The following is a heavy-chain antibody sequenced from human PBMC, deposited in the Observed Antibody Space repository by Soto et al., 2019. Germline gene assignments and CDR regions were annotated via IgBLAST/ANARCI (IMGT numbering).Heavy chain of an antibody. D-gene: IGHD6-19*01. CDR1: GFTFSSYI. CDR3: SEDRGGRGCHEFDX. V-gene: IGHV3-23*01. J-gene: IGHJ4*02. CDR2: ITSEGGGT. Sequence: PWDSLTLSGTASGFTFSSYIMNWVRQAPGKGLEGIGTITSEGGGTFYAYSVKVRFTIYRDNSNKTLYLQMDNKRAEDTAIYYCSEDRGGRGCHEFDXWGQGTQVTVSX.